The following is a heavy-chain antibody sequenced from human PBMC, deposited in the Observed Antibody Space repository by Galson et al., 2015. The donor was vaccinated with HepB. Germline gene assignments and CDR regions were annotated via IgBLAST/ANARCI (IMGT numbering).Heavy chain of an antibody. D-gene: IGHD6-19*01. CDR1: GFTFSSYS. Sequence: SLRLSCAASGFTFSSYSMNWVRQAPGKGLEWVSYISSSSSTIYYADSVKGRFTISRDNAKNSLYLQMNSLRAEDTAVYYCARDLAVAGPYYYYGMDVWGQGTTVTVSS. J-gene: IGHJ6*02. CDR2: ISSSSSTI. V-gene: IGHV3-48*04. CDR3: ARDLAVAGPYYYYGMDV.